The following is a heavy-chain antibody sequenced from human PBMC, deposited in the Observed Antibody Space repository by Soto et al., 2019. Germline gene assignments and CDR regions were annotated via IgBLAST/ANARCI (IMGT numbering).Heavy chain of an antibody. CDR2: IKSINHGGTT. D-gene: IGHD3-16*02. Sequence: EVQLVESGGGLVKPGGSLRLSCAASGVNFVHLWMTWVRQAPGKGLEWVGRIKSINHGGTTDYAAPVKGRVTISRDDSKDTLYLQLNSLKTEDTGVYYCTTYRPLAGGGVIATGGQGTMVTVAS. V-gene: IGHV3-15*01. CDR3: TTYRPLAGGGVIAT. CDR1: GVNFVHLW. J-gene: IGHJ3*01.